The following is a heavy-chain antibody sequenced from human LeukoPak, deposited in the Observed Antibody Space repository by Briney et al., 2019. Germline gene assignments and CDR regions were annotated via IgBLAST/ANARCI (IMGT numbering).Heavy chain of an antibody. D-gene: IGHD2-8*01. CDR2: ISGSGGST. J-gene: IGHJ3*02. Sequence: GGSLRLSCAASGFTFTNSAMSWVRQAPGKGLEWVSLISGSGGSTYHADSVKGRFTISRDNSKNTLYLQMNSLRAEDTAVYYCARDDSYAIAGEAFDIWGQGTMVTVSS. CDR1: GFTFTNSA. CDR3: ARDDSYAIAGEAFDI. V-gene: IGHV3-23*01.